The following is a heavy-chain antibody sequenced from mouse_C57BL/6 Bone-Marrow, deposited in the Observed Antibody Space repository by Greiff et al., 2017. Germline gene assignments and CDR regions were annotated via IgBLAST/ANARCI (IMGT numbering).Heavy chain of an antibody. Sequence: VQVVESGAELVKPGASVKISCKASGYAFSSYWMNWVKQRPGKGLEWIGQIYPGDGDTNYNGKFKGKATLTADKSSSTAYMQLSSLTSEDSAVYFCARSDYGSSSGYWGQGTTLTVSS. CDR2: IYPGDGDT. D-gene: IGHD1-1*01. CDR3: ARSDYGSSSGY. V-gene: IGHV1-80*01. CDR1: GYAFSSYW. J-gene: IGHJ2*01.